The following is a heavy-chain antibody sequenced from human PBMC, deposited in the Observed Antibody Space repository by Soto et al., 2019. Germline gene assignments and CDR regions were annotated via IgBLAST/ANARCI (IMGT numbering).Heavy chain of an antibody. CDR3: ARGHYGLDV. J-gene: IGHJ6*02. V-gene: IGHV3-11*01. CDR1: GFTVSNYY. Sequence: GGSLRLSCAASGFTVSNYYISWIRQAPGKGLGWVSYISASGTDIYYADSVKGRFTISRDNAKNSLYLQMNSLTAEDTAVYYCARGHYGLDVWGQGTTVNVSS. CDR2: ISASGTDI.